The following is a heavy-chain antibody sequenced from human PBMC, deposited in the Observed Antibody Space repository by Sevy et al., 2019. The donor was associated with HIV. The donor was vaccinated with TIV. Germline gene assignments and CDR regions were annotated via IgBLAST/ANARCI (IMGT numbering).Heavy chain of an antibody. V-gene: IGHV3-9*03. CDR3: AKEVYGGIAAAGTGEFDP. D-gene: IGHD6-13*01. J-gene: IGHJ5*02. CDR1: GFTFDDYA. Sequence: GGSLRLSCAASGFTFDDYAMHWVRQAPGKGLEWVSGISWKSGSIGYADSVKGRFTISRDNAKKSLYLQMNSLRADDMALYYCAKEVYGGIAAAGTGEFDPWGQGTLVTVSS. CDR2: ISWKSGSI.